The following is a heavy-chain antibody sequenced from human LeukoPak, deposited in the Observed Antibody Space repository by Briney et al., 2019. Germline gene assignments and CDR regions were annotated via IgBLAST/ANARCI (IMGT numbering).Heavy chain of an antibody. V-gene: IGHV3-23*01. Sequence: GGSLRLSCTSSGLTFSSDAMTWVRQAPGKGLEWVSSISGSGDGTYYADSVKGRFTISRDNSKNTLYLQMNSLRAEDTAVYYCARGGDSSGSFDYWGQGTLVTVSS. CDR2: ISGSGDGT. J-gene: IGHJ4*02. CDR3: ARGGDSSGSFDY. D-gene: IGHD3-22*01. CDR1: GLTFSSDA.